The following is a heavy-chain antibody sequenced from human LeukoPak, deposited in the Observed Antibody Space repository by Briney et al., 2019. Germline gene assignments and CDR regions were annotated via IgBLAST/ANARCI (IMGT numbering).Heavy chain of an antibody. D-gene: IGHD3-22*01. J-gene: IGHJ4*02. Sequence: ASVKVSCKASGCTFTGYYMHWVRQAPGQGLEWMGRINPNSGGTNYAQKFQGRVTMTRDTSISTAYMELSRLRSDDTAVYYCARGSHNNYYDSSGYPHWGQGTLVTVSS. CDR1: GCTFTGYY. CDR3: ARGSHNNYYDSSGYPH. CDR2: INPNSGGT. V-gene: IGHV1-2*06.